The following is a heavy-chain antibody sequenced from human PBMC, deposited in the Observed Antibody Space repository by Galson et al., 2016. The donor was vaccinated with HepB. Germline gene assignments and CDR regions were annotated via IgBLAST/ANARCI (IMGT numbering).Heavy chain of an antibody. V-gene: IGHV3-64D*06. J-gene: IGHJ4*02. CDR1: GFTFSSHA. CDR3: VKTDCDTPPCKLLVF. Sequence: SLRLSCAASGFTFSSHAMHWVRQPPGKRLEYVSVVGSDGGSTTYADSVKGRFTISRDNSKNTLYLQMTSLRSDDTAVYYCVKTDCDTPPCKLLVFWGPGTPVTVSS. CDR2: VGSDGGST. D-gene: IGHD3-22*01.